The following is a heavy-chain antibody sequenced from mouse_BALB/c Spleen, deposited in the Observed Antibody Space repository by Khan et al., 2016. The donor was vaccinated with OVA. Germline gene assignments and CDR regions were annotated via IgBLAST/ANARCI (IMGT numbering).Heavy chain of an antibody. D-gene: IGHD1-1*01. CDR2: INPSTGYT. J-gene: IGHJ3*01. CDR1: GYTFTKYW. V-gene: IGHV1-7*01. Sequence: QVQLQQSGAELAKPGASVKMSCKASGYTFTKYWMHWVKQRPGQGLEWIGYINPSTGYTEYNQKFKDKATLTADKSSSTAYMQLSSLTSEDSAVYYWVNHGSSSAWFTYWGQGTLVTVSA. CDR3: VNHGSSSAWFTY.